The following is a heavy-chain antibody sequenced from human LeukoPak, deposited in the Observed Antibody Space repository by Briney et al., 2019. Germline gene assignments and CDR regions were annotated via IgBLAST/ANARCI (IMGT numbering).Heavy chain of an antibody. V-gene: IGHV3-30*18. CDR2: ISYDGSNK. Sequence: PGRSLRLSCAASGFTFSSYGMHWVRQAPGKGLEWVAVISYDGSNKYYADSVKGRFTISRDNSKNTLYLQMNSPRAEDTAVYYCAKALWITSTPPSPSWFDPWGQGTLVTVSS. CDR3: AKALWITSTPPSPSWFDP. CDR1: GFTFSSYG. D-gene: IGHD3-10*01. J-gene: IGHJ5*02.